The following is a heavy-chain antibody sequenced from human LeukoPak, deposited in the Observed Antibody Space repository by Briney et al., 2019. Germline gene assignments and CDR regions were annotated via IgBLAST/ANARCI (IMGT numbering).Heavy chain of an antibody. CDR3: ARGRKTYYYDSSGQDAFDI. Sequence: MSSETLSLTCTVSGDSISSYYWSWIRQPAGKGLEWIERIHPSGSTNYNPSLKSRVTISVDTSKNQFSLKLSSATAADTAVYYCARGRKTYYYDSSGQDAFDIWGQGTMVTVSS. CDR1: GDSISSYY. CDR2: IHPSGST. J-gene: IGHJ3*02. D-gene: IGHD3-22*01. V-gene: IGHV4-4*07.